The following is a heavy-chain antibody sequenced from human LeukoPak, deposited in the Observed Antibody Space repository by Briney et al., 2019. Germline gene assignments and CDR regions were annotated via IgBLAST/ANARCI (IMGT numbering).Heavy chain of an antibody. Sequence: GGSLRLSCAASGITSSSYAMSWVRQAPGKGLEWVSVICSGGSTYYADSVKGRFTISRDNSKNTLYLQMNSLRAEDTAVYYCARVPLGSSWSYYFDYWGQGTLVTVSS. CDR1: GITSSSYA. D-gene: IGHD6-6*01. CDR2: ICSGGST. CDR3: ARVPLGSSWSYYFDY. J-gene: IGHJ4*02. V-gene: IGHV3-53*01.